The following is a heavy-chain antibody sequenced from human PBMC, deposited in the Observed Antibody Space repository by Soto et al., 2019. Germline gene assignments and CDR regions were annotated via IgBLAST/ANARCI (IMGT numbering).Heavy chain of an antibody. J-gene: IGHJ4*01. CDR1: GFTFSSYW. CDR3: ASSTFASCNGNDY. V-gene: IGHV3-74*01. CDR2: INGNGRTT. D-gene: IGHD2-21*01. Sequence: EVQLVESGGGLVQPGGSLRLSCAASGFTFSSYWMHWVRQAPGKGLVWVSRINGNGRTTSYADSVKGRFTISRDNANNTLYLHMNSLSAEDTAVYYCASSTFASCNGNDYLGQGTLVTISS.